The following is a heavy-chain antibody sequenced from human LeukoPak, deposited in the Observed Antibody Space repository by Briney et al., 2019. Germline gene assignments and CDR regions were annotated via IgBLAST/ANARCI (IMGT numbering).Heavy chain of an antibody. J-gene: IGHJ6*02. CDR3: AKDLANPITIFGVVTAYYGMDV. V-gene: IGHV3-74*01. Sequence: GGSLRLSCAASGFTFSNYWMHWVRQAPGEALMWVSRIKSDGSSTTYADSVKGRFTISRDNSKNTLYLQMNSLRAEDTAVYYCAKDLANPITIFGVVTAYYGMDVWGQGTTVTVSS. CDR1: GFTFSNYW. D-gene: IGHD3-3*01. CDR2: IKSDGSST.